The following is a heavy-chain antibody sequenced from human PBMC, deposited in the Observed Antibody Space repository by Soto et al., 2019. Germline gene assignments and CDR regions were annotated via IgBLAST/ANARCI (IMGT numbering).Heavy chain of an antibody. CDR3: ARAAQLVKNWFDP. D-gene: IGHD6-13*01. CDR1: GVSISSSSW. V-gene: IGHV4-4*02. Sequence: SETLSLTCAVSGVSISSSSWWVWVRQPPGKGLGWIGEIYHSGTTNYNPSLKSRVTISVDKSKNHFSLRLTSVTAADTAVYYCARAAQLVKNWFDPWGQGTLVTVSS. J-gene: IGHJ5*02. CDR2: IYHSGTT.